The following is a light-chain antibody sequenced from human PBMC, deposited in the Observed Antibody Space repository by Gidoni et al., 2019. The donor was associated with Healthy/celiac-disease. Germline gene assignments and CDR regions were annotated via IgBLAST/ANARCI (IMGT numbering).Light chain of an antibody. J-gene: IGKJ1*01. CDR1: QSVSSN. Sequence: EIVMTQSPATLSVSPVERATLSCRASQSVSSNLAWYQQKPGQAPSLLIYGASTRATGIPARFSGSGSGTEFTLTISSLQSEDFAVYYCQQYNNWPPVTFGQGTKVEIK. V-gene: IGKV3-15*01. CDR2: GAS. CDR3: QQYNNWPPVT.